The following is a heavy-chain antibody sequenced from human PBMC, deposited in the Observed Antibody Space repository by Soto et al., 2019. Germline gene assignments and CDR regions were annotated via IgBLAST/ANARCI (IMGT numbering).Heavy chain of an antibody. V-gene: IGHV3-30*03. Sequence: PGGSLRLSGAVSGFTFRNYGIQWVRQAPCKGLEWVALTSFDGFNQYYGKSVEGRFTISRDNSKNTLCLQMDSLRPEDSAMYFCARATGRAGIILFDYLGQRTLVPVCS. CDR3: ARATGRAGIILFDY. J-gene: IGHJ4*02. D-gene: IGHD3-3*01. CDR1: GFTFRNYG. CDR2: TSFDGFNQ.